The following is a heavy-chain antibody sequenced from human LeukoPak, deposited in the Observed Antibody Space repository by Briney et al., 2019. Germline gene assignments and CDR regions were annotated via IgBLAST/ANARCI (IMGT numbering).Heavy chain of an antibody. J-gene: IGHJ4*02. CDR1: GGSISTYY. CDR3: ARNGRLQSVDY. V-gene: IGHV4-59*01. CDR2: IHNSGTT. D-gene: IGHD5-24*01. Sequence: SETLSLTCTVSGGSISTYYWSWIRQSPERGLEWIGYIHNSGTTNYNPSLKSRVTFSVDTSNNQFSLKLSSVTAADTAVYYCARNGRLQSVDYWGPGTLVTVSP.